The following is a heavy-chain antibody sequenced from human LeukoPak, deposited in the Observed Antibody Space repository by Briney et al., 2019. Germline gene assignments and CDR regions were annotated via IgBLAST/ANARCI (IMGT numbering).Heavy chain of an antibody. V-gene: IGHV4-34*01. CDR1: GGSFSGYY. J-gene: IGHJ4*02. CDR3: ARTSKTYYYDSSGYYYAPYIDY. D-gene: IGHD3-22*01. Sequence: SETLSLTCAVYGGSFSGYYWSWIRQPPGKGLEWIGEINHSGSTNYNPSLKSRVIISVDTSKNQFSLKLSSVTAADTAVYYCARTSKTYYYDSSGYYYAPYIDYWGQGTLVTVSS. CDR2: INHSGST.